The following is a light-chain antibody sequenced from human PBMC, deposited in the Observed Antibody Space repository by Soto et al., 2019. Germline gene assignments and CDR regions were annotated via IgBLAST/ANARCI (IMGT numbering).Light chain of an antibody. CDR2: EIN. Sequence: QSVLTQPPSASGSPGQSVTISCTGTSSDVGAYDYVSWYQQHPGKAPKLMIYEINKRPSGVPDRFSGSKSGNTASLTVSGLQAEDEADYYCGSYRISTAVFGTGTKVTVL. V-gene: IGLV2-8*01. CDR1: SSDVGAYDY. CDR3: GSYRISTAV. J-gene: IGLJ1*01.